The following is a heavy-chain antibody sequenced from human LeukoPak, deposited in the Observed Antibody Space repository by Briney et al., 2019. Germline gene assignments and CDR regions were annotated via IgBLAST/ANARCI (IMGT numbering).Heavy chain of an antibody. CDR2: ISGSGGST. Sequence: GASLRLSCAASGFTFSSYAMNWVRQAPGKGLGWVSAISGSGGSTYYADSVKGRFTISRDNSKNTLYLQMNSLRAEDTALYSCERVPDYWGQGTLVTVSS. CDR3: ERVPDY. D-gene: IGHD2-2*01. V-gene: IGHV3-23*01. CDR1: GFTFSSYA. J-gene: IGHJ4*02.